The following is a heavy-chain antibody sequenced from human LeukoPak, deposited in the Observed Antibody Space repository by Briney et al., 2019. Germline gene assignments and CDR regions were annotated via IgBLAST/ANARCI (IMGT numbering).Heavy chain of an antibody. Sequence: ASVKVSCKASGYTFTGYYMHWVRQAPGQGLEWMGWINPNSGGTNYAQKFQGRVTMTRDTSISTAYMELSRLRSDDTAVYYCARVVGYYGSGSYYKNPDYWGQGTLVTVSS. V-gene: IGHV1-2*02. D-gene: IGHD3-10*01. J-gene: IGHJ4*02. CDR1: GYTFTGYY. CDR3: ARVVGYYGSGSYYKNPDY. CDR2: INPNSGGT.